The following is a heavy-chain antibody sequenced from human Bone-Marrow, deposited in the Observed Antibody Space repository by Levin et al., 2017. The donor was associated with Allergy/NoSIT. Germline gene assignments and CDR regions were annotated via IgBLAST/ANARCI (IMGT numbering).Heavy chain of an antibody. J-gene: IGHJ4*02. CDR1: GYTSSSYG. D-gene: IGHD3-10*01. Sequence: ASVKVSCKASGYTSSSYGVSWVRQAPGQGLEWMGWISAYNRNTNYARKFQGRVTMTIDTSTNTAYMELGSLISADTAVYYCASHYSESYTYFDYGGQGTLVTVSS. CDR2: ISAYNRNT. CDR3: ASHYSESYTYFDY. V-gene: IGHV1-18*01.